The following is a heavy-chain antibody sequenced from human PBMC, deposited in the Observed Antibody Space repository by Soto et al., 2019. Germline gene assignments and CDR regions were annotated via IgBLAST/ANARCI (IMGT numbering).Heavy chain of an antibody. CDR1: GGTIRSPDW. V-gene: IGHV4-4*02. CDR2: IFQSGST. D-gene: IGHD6-19*01. Sequence: SETLSLTCGVSGGTIRSPDWWTWARQPPGKGLEWIGEIFQSGSTNYTPSLESRVTISVDKSKNQFSLTLTSVTAADTAVYFCARGRGRYSSGWSWFDPWGQGILVTVSS. CDR3: ARGRGRYSSGWSWFDP. J-gene: IGHJ5*02.